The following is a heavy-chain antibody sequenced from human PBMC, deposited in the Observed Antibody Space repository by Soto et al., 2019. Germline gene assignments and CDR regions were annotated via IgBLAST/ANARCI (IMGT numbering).Heavy chain of an antibody. CDR3: ARRGYGSRWPNVYMDV. CDR1: GFTFSIYS. CDR2: ISTGSSNI. Sequence: AGSLRLSCVASGFTFSIYSMNWVRQAPGKGLEWLSYISTGSSNIYYAESVKVRFTISRANSENTPYLQMGSLRAEDMALYYCARRGYGSRWPNVYMDVWGKGTTVPVSS. V-gene: IGHV3-48*01. J-gene: IGHJ6*03. D-gene: IGHD6-13*01.